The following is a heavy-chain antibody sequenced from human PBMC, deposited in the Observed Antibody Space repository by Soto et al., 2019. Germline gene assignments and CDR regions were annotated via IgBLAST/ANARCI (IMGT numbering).Heavy chain of an antibody. CDR1: GFPFSSYA. J-gene: IGHJ4*02. D-gene: IGHD3-10*01. V-gene: IGHV3-23*01. CDR2: ISGGGGST. CDR3: AKDRSFGQLWGSDY. Sequence: EVQLLESGGGLVQPGGSLRLSCAASGFPFSSYAMNWVRQTPGEGLEWVSAISGGGGSTHYADSVKGGFTVSRDNSKNTLYLQMNSLRAEDTAEYYCAKDRSFGQLWGSDYWGQGTLVAVSS.